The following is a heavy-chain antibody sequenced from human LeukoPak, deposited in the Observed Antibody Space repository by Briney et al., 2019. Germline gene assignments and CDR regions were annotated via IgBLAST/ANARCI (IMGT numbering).Heavy chain of an antibody. CDR3: AKDYQLVLLWFGERNHNRAGTSLYY. CDR2: INSDGSIT. J-gene: IGHJ4*02. Sequence: ETLSLTCAVSGGSISGSSYFWGWVRQAPGKGLVWVSRINSDGSITSYADSVKGRFTISRDNAKNTLYLQMTSLRAEDTAVYYCAKDYQLVLLWFGERNHNRAGTSLYYGGQGTLVTVSS. D-gene: IGHD3-10*01. V-gene: IGHV3-74*01. CDR1: GGSISGSSYF.